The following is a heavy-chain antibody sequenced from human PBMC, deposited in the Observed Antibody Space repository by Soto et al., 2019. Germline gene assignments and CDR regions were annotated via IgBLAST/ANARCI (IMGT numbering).Heavy chain of an antibody. CDR2: ISGYNGNT. Sequence: ASVKVSCKASGYTFTCYGISWVRQAPGQGLEWMGWISGYNGNTHYSQKFQGKVTMTTDTSTSTAYMELRNLRSDDTAVYYCAKADSNYAGRFSYYYMDVWGTGTMVTVSS. CDR3: AKADSNYAGRFSYYYMDV. J-gene: IGHJ6*03. V-gene: IGHV1-18*01. CDR1: GYTFTCYG. D-gene: IGHD4-4*01.